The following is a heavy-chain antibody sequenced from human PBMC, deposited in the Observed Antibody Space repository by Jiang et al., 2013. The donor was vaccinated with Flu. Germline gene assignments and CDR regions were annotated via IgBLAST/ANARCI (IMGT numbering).Heavy chain of an antibody. J-gene: IGHJ4*02. Sequence: LLKPSETLSLTCTVSGVSISNNYWSWIRQPPGKGLEWIGYVYYTGTTNYNPSLRSRVTISVDTSQNQFSLNLTSVTAADTAVYYCARYSSNSLYFFVDWGLGTLVTVSS. V-gene: IGHV4-59*08. CDR1: GVSISNNY. D-gene: IGHD6-19*01. CDR3: ARYSSNSLYFFVD. CDR2: VYYTGTT.